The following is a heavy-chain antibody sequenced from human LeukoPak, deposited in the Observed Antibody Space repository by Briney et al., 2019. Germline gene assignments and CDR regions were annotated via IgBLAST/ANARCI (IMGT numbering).Heavy chain of an antibody. CDR3: AKPFMVGATGYYYYYMDV. Sequence: GGSLRLSCAASGFTFSSYAMSWVRQAPGKGLEWVSAISGSGGSTFYADSVKGRLTISRDNSKNTLYLQMNSLRAEDTAVYYCAKPFMVGATGYYYYYMDVWGEGTTVTVSS. V-gene: IGHV3-23*01. J-gene: IGHJ6*03. CDR1: GFTFSSYA. CDR2: ISGSGGST. D-gene: IGHD1-26*01.